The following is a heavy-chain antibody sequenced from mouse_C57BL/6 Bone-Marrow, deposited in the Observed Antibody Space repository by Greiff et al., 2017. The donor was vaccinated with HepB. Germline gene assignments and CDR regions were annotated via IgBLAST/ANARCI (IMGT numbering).Heavy chain of an antibody. CDR1: GFTFSDYG. J-gene: IGHJ4*01. Sequence: EVKLVESGGGLVKPGGSLKLSCAASGFTFSDYGMHWVRQAPEKGLEWVAYISSGSSTIYYADTVKGRFNISRDNAKNTLFLQMTSLRSEDTAMYYCSRGVYYHYDGYAMDYWGQGTSVTVSS. CDR2: ISSGSSTI. D-gene: IGHD2-4*01. CDR3: SRGVYYHYDGYAMDY. V-gene: IGHV5-17*01.